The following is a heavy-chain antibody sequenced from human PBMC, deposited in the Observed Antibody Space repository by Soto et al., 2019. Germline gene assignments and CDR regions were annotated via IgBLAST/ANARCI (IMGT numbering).Heavy chain of an antibody. CDR3: ARVVDGSGSYYFQH. J-gene: IGHJ1*01. V-gene: IGHV4-31*03. Sequence: QVQLQESGLGLVKPSQTLSLTCTVSGDSISSGGYYWSWIRQHPGKGLEWIGYIYYSGRTYYSPSLKSRVTISVDTSKNQFSLKMNSVTAADTAVYYCARVVDGSGSYYFQHWGQGTLITVSS. CDR2: IYYSGRT. CDR1: GDSISSGGYY. D-gene: IGHD3-10*01.